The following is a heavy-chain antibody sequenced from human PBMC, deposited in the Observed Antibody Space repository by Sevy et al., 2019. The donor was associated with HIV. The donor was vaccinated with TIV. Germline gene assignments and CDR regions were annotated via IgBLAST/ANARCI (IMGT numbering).Heavy chain of an antibody. Sequence: GGSLRLSCAASGFTFSSYEMNWVRQAPGKGLEWVGFIRSKAYGGTTEYAASVKGRFTISRDDSKSIAYLQMNSLKTEDTAVYYCTSIVVVVAAINYYGMDVWGQGTTVTVSS. CDR1: GFTFSSYE. CDR2: IRSKAYGGTT. D-gene: IGHD2-15*01. CDR3: TSIVVVVAAINYYGMDV. J-gene: IGHJ6*02. V-gene: IGHV3-49*04.